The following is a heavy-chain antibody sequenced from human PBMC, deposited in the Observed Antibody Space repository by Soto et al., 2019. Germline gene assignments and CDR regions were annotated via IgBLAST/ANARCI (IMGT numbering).Heavy chain of an antibody. CDR1: GDSISRGDSA. D-gene: IGHD7-27*01. J-gene: IGHJ4*02. V-gene: IGHV4-30-4*01. CDR2: IYNGGST. CDR3: ARGPSGDKVDY. Sequence: QVQLHESGPGLVKPSQTLSLTCTVSGDSISRGDSAWSWIRQSPGEGLEWIGHIYNGGSTYNNPSLNSRLSISVGVSKNQFSLQLSSVTAADTALYYCARGPSGDKVDYWGQGTLVTVSS.